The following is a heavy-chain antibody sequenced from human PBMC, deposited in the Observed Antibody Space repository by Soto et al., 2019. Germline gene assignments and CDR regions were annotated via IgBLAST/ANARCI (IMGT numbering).Heavy chain of an antibody. Sequence: SETLSLTCTVSGGSISNDACYWSWIGQPPGKGLEWIGHIYYNGNTYYNPSLKSRLTMSLDTSQNQFSLHLSSVIAADSASYFCAIATTVTYSFFYDGLDVWGQGTTVT. V-gene: IGHV4-30-4*08. J-gene: IGHJ6*02. CDR2: IYYNGNT. CDR3: AIATTVTYSFFYDGLDV. D-gene: IGHD4-17*01. CDR1: GGSISNDACY.